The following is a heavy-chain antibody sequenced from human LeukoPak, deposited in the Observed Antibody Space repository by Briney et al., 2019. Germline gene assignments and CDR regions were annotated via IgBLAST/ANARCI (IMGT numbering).Heavy chain of an antibody. CDR1: GYSISSGHY. D-gene: IGHD4-17*01. Sequence: SETLSLTCTVSGYSISSGHYWGWIRQPPGKGLEWIGSISQSGSTYYNPSLKSRVIMSVDTSKNQFSLNLSSVTAADAAVYYCASSDYGDYEYFQHWGQGTLVTVSS. J-gene: IGHJ1*01. CDR3: ASSDYGDYEYFQH. V-gene: IGHV4-38-2*02. CDR2: ISQSGST.